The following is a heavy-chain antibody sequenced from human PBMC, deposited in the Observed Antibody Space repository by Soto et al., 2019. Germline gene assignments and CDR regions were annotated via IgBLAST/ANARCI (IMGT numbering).Heavy chain of an antibody. D-gene: IGHD3-22*01. CDR3: ATNGDYYDSSGPKYFHH. CDR2: IYYSGST. V-gene: IGHV4-31*03. CDR1: GGSISRGGYY. Sequence: SETLSLTCTVSGGSISRGGYYWNWIRQHPGKGLECIGYIYYSGSTYYNPSLKSRVTISVDTSKNQFSLKLSSVTAADTAVYYCATNGDYYDSSGPKYFHHWGQGTLVTVSS. J-gene: IGHJ1*01.